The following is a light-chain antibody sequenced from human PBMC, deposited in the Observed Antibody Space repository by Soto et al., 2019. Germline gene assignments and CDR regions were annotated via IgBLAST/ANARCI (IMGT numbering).Light chain of an antibody. J-gene: IGLJ1*01. V-gene: IGLV2-14*03. Sequence: QSALTQPASVSGSPGQSITISCTGTSSDIGTYNYVSWYQQHPGNVPKLIIYEVNNRPTGVSYRFSGSKSANTASLTISGLRAEDEADYYCATWDDRQSGRVFGTGTKVTVL. CDR2: EVN. CDR1: SSDIGTYNY. CDR3: ATWDDRQSGRV.